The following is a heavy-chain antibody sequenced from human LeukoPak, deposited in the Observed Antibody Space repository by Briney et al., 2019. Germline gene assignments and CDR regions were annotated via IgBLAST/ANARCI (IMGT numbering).Heavy chain of an antibody. V-gene: IGHV3-20*04. CDR2: INWNGGST. J-gene: IGHJ4*02. Sequence: GGSLRLSCAASGFTFEDYGMSWVRQAPGKGLEWVAGINWNGGSTRYADSVRGRFTISRDNAKNSLFLQMNSLRAEDTAVYYCASAAPGDYWGQGTLVTVSS. CDR3: ASAAPGDY. CDR1: GFTFEDYG. D-gene: IGHD6-6*01.